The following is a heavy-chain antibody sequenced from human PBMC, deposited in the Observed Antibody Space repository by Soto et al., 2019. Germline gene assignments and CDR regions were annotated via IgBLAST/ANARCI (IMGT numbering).Heavy chain of an antibody. V-gene: IGHV3-23*01. CDR3: ATRRGAGGHFDY. D-gene: IGHD2-15*01. CDR1: GFTFSSYA. Sequence: DVQLLESGGGLVQPEGSLRLSCAASGFTFSSYAMGWVRQGPGKGLEWVAVVSIGGSTHYADSVRCRFTISRDNSKNTLSLQLNRLTAEDTAVYFCATRRGAGGHFDYWGQGARVTVSS. CDR2: VSIGGST. J-gene: IGHJ4*02.